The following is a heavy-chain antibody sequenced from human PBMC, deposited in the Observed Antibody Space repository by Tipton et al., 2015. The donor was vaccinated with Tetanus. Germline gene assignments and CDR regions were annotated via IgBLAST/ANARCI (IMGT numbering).Heavy chain of an antibody. CDR3: ARGRGYESPYYYYGMDV. Sequence: SLRLSCAASGFTFSSYAMHWVRQAPGKGLDWVAIISYDGSNKYYTDSVKGRFTISRDNSKNTLYLQMNSLRAEDTAVYYCARGRGYESPYYYYGMDVWGQGTTVTVSS. CDR1: GFTFSSYA. J-gene: IGHJ6*02. D-gene: IGHD5-12*01. V-gene: IGHV3-30*03. CDR2: ISYDGSNK.